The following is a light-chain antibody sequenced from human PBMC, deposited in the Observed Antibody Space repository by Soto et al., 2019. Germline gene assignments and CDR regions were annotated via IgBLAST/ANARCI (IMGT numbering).Light chain of an antibody. CDR3: QQYYTTLALT. J-gene: IGKJ4*01. Sequence: DIVMTQSPDSLAVSLGERATINCKSSQSVLYNSNNKNYLAWYQQKPGQPPKLLISWASTRESGVPDRFSASGSGKDFTLTISSLQVEDVAVYYCQQYYTTLALTFGGGAKVDIK. V-gene: IGKV4-1*01. CDR1: QSVLYNSNNKNY. CDR2: WAS.